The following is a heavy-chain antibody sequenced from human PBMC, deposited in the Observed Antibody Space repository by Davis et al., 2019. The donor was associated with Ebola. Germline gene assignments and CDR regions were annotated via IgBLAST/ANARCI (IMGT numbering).Heavy chain of an antibody. Sequence: SETLSLTCAVYGGSFSGYYWSWIRQPPGKGLEWIGEINHSGSTYYNPSLKSRVTISVDTSKNQFSLKLSSVTAADTAVYYCARAVGSSTRWFDPWGQGTLVTVSS. CDR3: ARAVGSSTRWFDP. CDR2: INHSGST. CDR1: GGSFSGYY. V-gene: IGHV4-34*01. J-gene: IGHJ5*02. D-gene: IGHD2-2*01.